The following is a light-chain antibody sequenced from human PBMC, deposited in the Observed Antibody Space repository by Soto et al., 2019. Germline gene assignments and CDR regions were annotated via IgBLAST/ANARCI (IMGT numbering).Light chain of an antibody. CDR2: GAS. CDR3: QQYNNWPPSIT. CDR1: QSVSSY. V-gene: IGKV3-15*01. Sequence: EIVLTQSPGTLSLSPGERATLSCRASQSVSSYLAWYQQKPGQAPRLFIYGASTRATAIPPRFSGSGSGTEFTLTISSLQSEDFAVYYCQQYNNWPPSITFGQGTRLEIK. J-gene: IGKJ5*01.